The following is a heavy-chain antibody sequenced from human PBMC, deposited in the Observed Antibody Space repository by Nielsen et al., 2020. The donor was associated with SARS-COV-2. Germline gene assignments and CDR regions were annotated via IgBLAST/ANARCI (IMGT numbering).Heavy chain of an antibody. D-gene: IGHD2-21*01. J-gene: IGHJ4*02. CDR1: GFSFTSYW. CDR2: IDPSDSYT. Sequence: KVSCKGSGFSFTSYWISWVRQMPGKGLEWMGRIDPSDSYTNYSPSFQGHVTISADKSISTAYLQWSSLKASDTAMYYCATEPHCGGDCQKDYWGQGTLVTVPS. CDR3: ATEPHCGGDCQKDY. V-gene: IGHV5-10-1*01.